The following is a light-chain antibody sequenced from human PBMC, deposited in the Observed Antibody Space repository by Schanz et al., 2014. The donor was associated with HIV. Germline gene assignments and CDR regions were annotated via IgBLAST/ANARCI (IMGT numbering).Light chain of an antibody. CDR3: HQYDRSSWT. CDR2: QAS. J-gene: IGKJ1*01. CDR1: QNIGKW. Sequence: DVQMTQSPTTLSASVGDRVTITCRASQNIGKWLTWYQQKPGKAPNLLIYQASSLNIGVPSRFSGSGSGTEFTLTISSLQPDDFATYYCHQYDRSSWTFGLGTKVETK. V-gene: IGKV1-5*03.